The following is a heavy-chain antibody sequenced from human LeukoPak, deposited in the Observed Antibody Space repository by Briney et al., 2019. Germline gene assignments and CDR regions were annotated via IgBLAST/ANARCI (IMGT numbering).Heavy chain of an antibody. CDR2: IYSGGST. D-gene: IGHD3-10*01. V-gene: IGHV3-53*01. CDR1: GFIVSSNY. J-gene: IGHJ4*02. CDR3: AREVSMVRGVFDY. Sequence: GGFLRLSCAASGFIVSSNYMSWVRQAPGKGLEWVSVIYSGGSTYYADSVKGRFTISRDNSKNTLYLQMNSLRAEDTAVYYCAREVSMVRGVFDYWGQGTLVTVSS.